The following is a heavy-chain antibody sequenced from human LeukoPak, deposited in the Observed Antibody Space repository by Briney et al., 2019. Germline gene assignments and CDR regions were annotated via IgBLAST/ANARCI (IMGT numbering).Heavy chain of an antibody. V-gene: IGHV3-30-3*01. Sequence: GGSLRLSCAASGFTFSSYAMHWVRQAPGKGLKWVAVISYDGSNKYYANSVKGRFTISRDNSKNTLYLQMNSLRAEDTAVYYCARDRGVREFDYWGQGTLVTVSS. CDR2: ISYDGSNK. J-gene: IGHJ4*02. D-gene: IGHD1-1*01. CDR1: GFTFSSYA. CDR3: ARDRGVREFDY.